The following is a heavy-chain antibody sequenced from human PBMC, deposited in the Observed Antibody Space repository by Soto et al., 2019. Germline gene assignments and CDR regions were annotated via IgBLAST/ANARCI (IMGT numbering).Heavy chain of an antibody. CDR3: ARTPYYYDSSGYYYSSPHYYYGMDV. V-gene: IGHV1-46*01. D-gene: IGHD3-22*01. J-gene: IGHJ6*02. CDR1: GYTFTSYY. CDR2: INPSGGST. Sequence: ASVKVSCKASGYTFTSYYMHWVRQAPGQGLEWMGIINPSGGSTSYAQKFQGRVTITADESTSTAYMELSSLRSEDTAVYYCARTPYYYDSSGYYYSSPHYYYGMDVWGQGTTVTVSS.